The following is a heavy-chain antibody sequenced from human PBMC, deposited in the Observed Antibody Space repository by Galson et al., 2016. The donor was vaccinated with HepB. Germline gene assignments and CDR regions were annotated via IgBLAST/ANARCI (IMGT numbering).Heavy chain of an antibody. Sequence: SLRLSCAVSGFTFDDYAMSWVRQAPGQGLEWVSPITGTGAFTYYPVSVKGWFTISRDNSKNTVYLQMNNLRVEDTAVYYCAKVAEGRFWAEYYFDYWGQGTLVTVSS. CDR3: AKVAEGRFWAEYYFDY. V-gene: IGHV3-23*01. D-gene: IGHD1-14*01. CDR2: ITGTGAFT. J-gene: IGHJ4*02. CDR1: GFTFDDYA.